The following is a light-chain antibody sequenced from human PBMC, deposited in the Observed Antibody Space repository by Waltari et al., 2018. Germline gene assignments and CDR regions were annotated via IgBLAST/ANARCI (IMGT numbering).Light chain of an antibody. Sequence: DIVLTQSPGTLSLSPGERATLSCRASQSFSSTYLAWYQQKPGQAPRLLIYGPSTRATGIPDRFSGSGSGTDFTLTISRLEPEDFAVYYCQHSGSPLTFGQGTRLEIK. CDR1: QSFSSTY. CDR3: QHSGSPLT. CDR2: GPS. J-gene: IGKJ5*01. V-gene: IGKV3-20*01.